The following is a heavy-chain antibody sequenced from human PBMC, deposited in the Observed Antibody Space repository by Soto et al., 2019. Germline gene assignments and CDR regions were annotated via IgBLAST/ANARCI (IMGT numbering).Heavy chain of an antibody. CDR3: ASGGSGSYYAGSVDY. CDR1: GFTFSSYA. J-gene: IGHJ4*02. CDR2: ISYDGSNK. D-gene: IGHD1-26*01. V-gene: IGHV3-30-3*01. Sequence: QVQLVESGGGVVQPGRSLRLSCAASGFTFSSYAIRWVRQAPGKGLEWVAVISYDGSNKYYADSVKGRFTISRDNSKNTLYLQMNSLRAEDTAVYYCASGGSGSYYAGSVDYWGQGTLVTVSS.